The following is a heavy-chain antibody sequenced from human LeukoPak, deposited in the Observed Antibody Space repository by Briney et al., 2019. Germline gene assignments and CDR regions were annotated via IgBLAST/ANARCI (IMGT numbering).Heavy chain of an antibody. V-gene: IGHV3-48*01. CDR3: AREVGSVVADANWFDP. Sequence: PGGSLRLSCAASGFTFSSYSMNWVRQAPGKGLEWVSYISSSSSTIYYADSVKGRFTIFRDNAKNSLYLQMNSLRAEDTAVYYCAREVGSVVADANWFDPWGQGTLVTVSS. CDR2: ISSSSSTI. D-gene: IGHD2-15*01. J-gene: IGHJ5*02. CDR1: GFTFSSYS.